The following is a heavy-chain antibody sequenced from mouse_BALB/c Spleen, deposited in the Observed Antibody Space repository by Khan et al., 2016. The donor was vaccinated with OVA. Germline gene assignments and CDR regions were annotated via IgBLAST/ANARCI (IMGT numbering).Heavy chain of an antibody. CDR1: GYTFSSYW. V-gene: IGHV1-9*01. CDR2: ILPGSGST. CDR3: ARTTYYFDY. Sequence: QVQLQQSGAEVMKPGASVKISCKATGYTFSSYWIEWVKQRPGHGLEWIGEILPGSGSTNYNEKFKGKATFTADTSSNTAYKQLSSLTSEDSAVYYCARTTYYFDYWGQGTTLTVSS. J-gene: IGHJ2*01.